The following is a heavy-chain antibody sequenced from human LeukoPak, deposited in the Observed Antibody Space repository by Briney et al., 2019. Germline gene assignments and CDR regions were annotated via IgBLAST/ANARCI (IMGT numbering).Heavy chain of an antibody. CDR2: INPNSGGT. J-gene: IGHJ5*02. CDR3: ARERAVAGTFDP. D-gene: IGHD6-19*01. V-gene: IGHV1-2*02. CDR1: GYTFTGYY. Sequence: ASVKVSCKASGYTFTGYYMHWVRQAPGQGLEWMGWINPNSGGTNYAQKFQGRVTMTRDTSISTAYMELNRLRSDDTAVYYCARERAVAGTFDPWGQGTLVTVSS.